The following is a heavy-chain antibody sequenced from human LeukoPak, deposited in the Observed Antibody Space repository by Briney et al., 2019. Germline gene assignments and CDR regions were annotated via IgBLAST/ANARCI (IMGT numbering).Heavy chain of an antibody. Sequence: GGSLRLSCAASGFSFSTYGMHWVRQAPGKGLEWVGVISYDGRNKYYQDSVKGRFTISRDNSKNTLYLQMNSLRAEDTAVYYCARGALGGLMDVWGKGTTVTISS. CDR3: ARGALGGLMDV. CDR2: ISYDGRNK. CDR1: GFSFSTYG. J-gene: IGHJ6*03. V-gene: IGHV3-30*03.